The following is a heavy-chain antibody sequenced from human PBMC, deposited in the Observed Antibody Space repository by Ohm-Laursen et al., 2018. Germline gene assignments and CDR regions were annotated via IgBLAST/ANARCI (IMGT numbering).Heavy chain of an antibody. CDR2: IYYSGST. V-gene: IGHV4-59*01. D-gene: IGHD1-1*01. CDR1: GGSISSYY. Sequence: PSETLSLTCSVSGGSISSYYWSWIRQPPGKGLEWIGYIYYSGSTNYNPSLKSRVTISLDKSKKQFSLNLSSVTAADTAIYYCARDGIRGSYFAMDVWGHGTTVLVSS. J-gene: IGHJ6*02. CDR3: ARDGIRGSYFAMDV.